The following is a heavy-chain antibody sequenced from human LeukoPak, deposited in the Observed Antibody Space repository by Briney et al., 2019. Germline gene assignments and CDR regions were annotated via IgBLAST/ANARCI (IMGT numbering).Heavy chain of an antibody. CDR3: ARAHHRRVYDYVWGSYPY. CDR2: IKQDRSEK. V-gene: IGHV3-7*01. D-gene: IGHD3-16*02. J-gene: IGHJ4*02. Sequence: GGSLRLSCAASGFTFSNYWMSWVRQAPGKGLEWVANIKQDRSEKYYVDSVKGRFTISRDNAKNSLYLQMNSLRAEDTAVYYCARAHHRRVYDYVWGSYPYWGQGTLVTVSS. CDR1: GFTFSNYW.